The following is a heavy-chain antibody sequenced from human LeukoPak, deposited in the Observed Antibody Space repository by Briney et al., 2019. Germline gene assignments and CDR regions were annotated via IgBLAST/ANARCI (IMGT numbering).Heavy chain of an antibody. Sequence: ASVKVSCKASGYTFTTYGISWVRQAPGQGLECMGWINPYNGNTNYAQKLQGRVTMTTDTSTSTAYMELRSLRSDDTAVYYRAGEPPREVAAITFDSWGQGTLVTVSS. CDR2: INPYNGNT. V-gene: IGHV1-18*01. J-gene: IGHJ4*02. CDR3: AGEPPREVAAITFDS. CDR1: GYTFTTYG. D-gene: IGHD5-12*01.